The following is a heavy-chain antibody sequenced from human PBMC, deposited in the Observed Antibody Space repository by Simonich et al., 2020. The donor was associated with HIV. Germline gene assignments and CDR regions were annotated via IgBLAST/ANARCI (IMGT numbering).Heavy chain of an antibody. V-gene: IGHV1-69*10. Sequence: QVQLVQSGAEVKKPGSSVKVSCKASGGTFTSYAISWVRQAPGQRLEWMGGITPFLGTADDAQKVQGRVKNTADKSTNTAYMELSSLRSEDTAVYYCARVFSGNYYLRDNYYYYGMDVWGQGTTVTVSS. D-gene: IGHD1-26*01. CDR1: GGTFTSYA. J-gene: IGHJ6*02. CDR2: ITPFLGTA. CDR3: ARVFSGNYYLRDNYYYYGMDV.